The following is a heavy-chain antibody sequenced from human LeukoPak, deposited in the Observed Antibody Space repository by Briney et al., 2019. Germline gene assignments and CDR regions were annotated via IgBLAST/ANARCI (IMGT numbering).Heavy chain of an antibody. CDR1: GYTFTTYG. J-gene: IGHJ4*02. CDR2: IDASNGNT. Sequence: ASVKVSCKASGYTFTTYGISWVRQAPGQGLEWMGWIDASNGNTNYAQKVQGRVTITTDTSTTTAYMELRSLEFDDTAVYYCARDYHYVPDFWGQGTLVTVSS. CDR3: ARDYHYVPDF. V-gene: IGHV1-18*01. D-gene: IGHD3-16*01.